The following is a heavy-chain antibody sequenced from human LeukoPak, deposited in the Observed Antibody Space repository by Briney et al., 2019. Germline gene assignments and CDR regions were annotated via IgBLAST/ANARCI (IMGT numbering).Heavy chain of an antibody. CDR1: GFTFSSYE. J-gene: IGHJ6*04. CDR3: ARGPSGYDLPSSYYYGMDV. CDR2: ISSSGSTI. D-gene: IGHD5-12*01. V-gene: IGHV3-48*03. Sequence: PGGSLRLSCAASGFTFSSYEMNWVRQAPGKGLEWVSYISSSGSTIYYADSVKDRFTISRDNAKNSLYLQMNSLRAEDTAVYYCARGPSGYDLPSSYYYGMDVWGKGTTVTVSS.